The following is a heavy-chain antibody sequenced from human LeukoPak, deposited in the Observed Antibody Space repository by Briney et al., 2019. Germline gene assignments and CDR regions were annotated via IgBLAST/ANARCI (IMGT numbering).Heavy chain of an antibody. Sequence: GGSLRLSCAASGFTFSSYAMHWVRQAPGKGLEWVAVISYDGSNKYYADSVKGRFTISRDNSKNTLYLQMNSLRAEDTAVYYCARDYFDSSGYLVGYYFDYWGQGTLVTVSS. CDR3: ARDYFDSSGYLVGYYFDY. D-gene: IGHD3-22*01. CDR1: GFTFSSYA. CDR2: ISYDGSNK. J-gene: IGHJ4*02. V-gene: IGHV3-30*04.